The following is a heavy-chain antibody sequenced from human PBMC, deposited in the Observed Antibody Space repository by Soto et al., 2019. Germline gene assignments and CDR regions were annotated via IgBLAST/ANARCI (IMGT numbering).Heavy chain of an antibody. CDR3: ARYSGKYQGPIDY. CDR1: GFTFSHYG. CDR2: ISYDGSNK. D-gene: IGHD1-26*01. J-gene: IGHJ4*02. Sequence: QVQLVESGGGVVQPGRYLRLSCAASGFTFSHYGIHWVRQAPGKGLEWLAVISYDGSNKHYAASVKGRFTVSRDNSKNTLYLQMNSLRAEDTAVYFCARYSGKYQGPIDYWGQGTLVTVSS. V-gene: IGHV3-30*03.